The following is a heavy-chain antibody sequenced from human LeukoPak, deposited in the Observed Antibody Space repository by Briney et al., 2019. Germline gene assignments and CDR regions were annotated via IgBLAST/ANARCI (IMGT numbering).Heavy chain of an antibody. D-gene: IGHD3-22*01. CDR1: GYTFTVYF. CDR2: INPNSGGT. Sequence: GASVKVSCKASGYTFTVYFMHWVRQAPGQGLEWMGWINPNSGGTNYAQKFQGRVTMTRDTSISTAYMEPSRLRSDDTAVYYCARELNYDSSGYYFDYWGQGTLVTVSS. J-gene: IGHJ4*02. V-gene: IGHV1-2*02. CDR3: ARELNYDSSGYYFDY.